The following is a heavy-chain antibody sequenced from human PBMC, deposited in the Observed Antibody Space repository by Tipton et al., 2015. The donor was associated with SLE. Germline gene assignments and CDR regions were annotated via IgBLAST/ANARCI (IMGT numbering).Heavy chain of an antibody. CDR1: GFTFSSYT. Sequence: SGFTFSSYTMHWVRQAPGKGLEWVAVISYDGSNKYYADSVKGRFTISRDNSKNTLYLQMNSLRAEDTAVYYCAKDRGDSSSFADYWGQGTLVTVSS. CDR2: ISYDGSNK. D-gene: IGHD6-6*01. J-gene: IGHJ4*02. V-gene: IGHV3-30-3*02. CDR3: AKDRGDSSSFADY.